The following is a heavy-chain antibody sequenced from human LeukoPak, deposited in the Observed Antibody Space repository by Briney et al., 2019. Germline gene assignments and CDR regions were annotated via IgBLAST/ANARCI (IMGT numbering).Heavy chain of an antibody. CDR1: GFTFSSYA. J-gene: IGHJ4*02. CDR2: INWNGGST. D-gene: IGHD2-2*01. V-gene: IGHV3-20*04. Sequence: PGGSLRLSCAASGFTFSSYAMSWVRQAPGKGLEWVSGINWNGGSTGYADSVKGRFTISRDNAKNSLYLQMNSLRAEDTALYYCARGGIYCSSTSCYGDYWGQGTLVTVSS. CDR3: ARGGIYCSSTSCYGDY.